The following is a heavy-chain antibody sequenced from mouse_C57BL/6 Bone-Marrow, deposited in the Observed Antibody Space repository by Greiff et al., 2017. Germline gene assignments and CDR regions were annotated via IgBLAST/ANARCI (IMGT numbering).Heavy chain of an antibody. CDR3: TTCFITTVVAHFDY. J-gene: IGHJ2*01. Sequence: EVMLVESGAELVRPGASVKLSCTASGFNIKDDYMHWVKQRPEQGLEWIGWIDPENGDTEYASKFQGKATITADPSSNTAYLQLSSLTSEDTAVYYCTTCFITTVVAHFDYWGQGTTLTVSS. V-gene: IGHV14-4*01. CDR2: IDPENGDT. CDR1: GFNIKDDY. D-gene: IGHD1-1*01.